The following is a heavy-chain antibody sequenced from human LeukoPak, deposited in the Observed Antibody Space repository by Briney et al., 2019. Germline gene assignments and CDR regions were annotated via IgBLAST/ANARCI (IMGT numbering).Heavy chain of an antibody. CDR2: ISYDGSNK. CDR1: GFTFRSYA. D-gene: IGHD4-17*01. Sequence: PGGSLRLSCAASGFTFRSYAMHWVRRAPGKGLEWVAVISYDGSNKYYADSVKGRFTISRDNSKNTLYLQMNSLRGEDTAVYYCAKFYDTVTTISPIDSWGQGTLVTVSS. J-gene: IGHJ4*02. CDR3: AKFYDTVTTISPIDS. V-gene: IGHV3-30*18.